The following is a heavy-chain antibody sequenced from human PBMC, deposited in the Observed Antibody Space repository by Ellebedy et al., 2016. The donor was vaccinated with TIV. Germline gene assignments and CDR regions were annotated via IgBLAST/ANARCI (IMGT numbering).Heavy chain of an antibody. CDR1: GYSFTTYR. Sequence: GESLKISXKASGYSFTTYRIGWVRQMSGKGLEWMGIINPGDSATRYSPSFQGQVIISADKSVSTAYLQWSSLKASDTAMYYCARSDLNDYWGQGTLVTVSS. CDR3: ARSDLNDY. V-gene: IGHV5-51*01. J-gene: IGHJ4*02. D-gene: IGHD2-21*02. CDR2: INPGDSAT.